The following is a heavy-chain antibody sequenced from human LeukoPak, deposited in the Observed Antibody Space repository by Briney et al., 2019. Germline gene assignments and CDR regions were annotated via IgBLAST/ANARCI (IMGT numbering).Heavy chain of an antibody. Sequence: SETLSLTCTVSGDSISSSISYWGWIRQPPGKGLEWIGSIYYSGSTHYNPSLKSRVFISVDTSKNQLSLKLSSVTAADTAVYYCARNHTHEGYGYYFDYWGQGTLITVSS. D-gene: IGHD5-18*01. V-gene: IGHV4-39*01. CDR1: GDSISSSISY. CDR2: IYYSGST. J-gene: IGHJ4*02. CDR3: ARNHTHEGYGYYFDY.